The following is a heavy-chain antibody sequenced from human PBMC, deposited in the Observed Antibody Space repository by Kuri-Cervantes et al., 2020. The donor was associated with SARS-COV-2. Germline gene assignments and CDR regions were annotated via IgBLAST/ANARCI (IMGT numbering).Heavy chain of an antibody. CDR3: ARDLYYYDSSGPGGYYYHGMDV. V-gene: IGHV1-69*06. J-gene: IGHJ6*02. CDR2: IIPIFGTA. D-gene: IGHD3-22*01. CDR1: GGTFSSYA. Sequence: SVKVSCKASGGTFSSYAISWVRQAPGQGLEWMGGIIPIFGTANYAQKFQGRVTITADKSTSTAYMELSSPRSEDTAVYYCARDLYYYDSSGPGGYYYHGMDVWGQGTTVTVSS.